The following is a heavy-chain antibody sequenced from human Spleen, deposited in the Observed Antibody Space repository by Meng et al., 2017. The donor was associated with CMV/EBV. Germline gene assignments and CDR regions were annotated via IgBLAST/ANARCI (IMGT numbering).Heavy chain of an antibody. J-gene: IGHJ6*02. CDR1: GFTFDDFA. CDR2: ISGNTGFI. V-gene: IGHV3-9*01. CDR3: TKGGGERVTFDVMDV. D-gene: IGHD2-21*02. Sequence: GGSLRLSCTASGFTFDDFAMHWVRQTPGEGLEWVSGISGNTGFIGYADSVKGRFTLSRDNAKKTLSLQINTLRPEDTALYFCTKGGGERVTFDVMDVWGQGTTVTVSS.